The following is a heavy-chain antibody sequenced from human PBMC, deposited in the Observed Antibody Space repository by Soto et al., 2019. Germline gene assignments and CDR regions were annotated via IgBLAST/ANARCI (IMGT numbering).Heavy chain of an antibody. Sequence: SETLSLTCAVYGGSFSGYYWSWTRQPPGKGLEWIGEINHSGSTKYNPSLKSRVTISVDTSKNQFSLKLSSVTAADTAVYYCARGRYCSGGSCPAGPYYMDVWGKGTTVTVSS. J-gene: IGHJ6*03. CDR2: INHSGST. D-gene: IGHD2-15*01. V-gene: IGHV4-34*01. CDR3: ARGRYCSGGSCPAGPYYMDV. CDR1: GGSFSGYY.